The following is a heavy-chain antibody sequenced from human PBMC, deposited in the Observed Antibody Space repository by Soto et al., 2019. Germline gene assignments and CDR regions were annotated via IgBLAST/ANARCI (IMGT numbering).Heavy chain of an antibody. V-gene: IGHV1-2*02. CDR3: ARGIATGQLDP. D-gene: IGHD2-15*01. Sequence: GASVKVSCKASGYTFTGYYMHWVRQAPGQGLEWMGWINPNSGNTKSSQKFQDRVIITRDTSASTAYMDLSSLRSEDTAVYYCARGIATGQLDPWGQGTLVTVSS. CDR1: GYTFTGYY. J-gene: IGHJ5*02. CDR2: INPNSGNT.